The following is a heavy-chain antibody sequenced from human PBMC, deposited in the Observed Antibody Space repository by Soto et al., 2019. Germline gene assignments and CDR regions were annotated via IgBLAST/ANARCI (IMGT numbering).Heavy chain of an antibody. CDR1: GGTFSHFA. CDR3: ARFEQLVLH. CDR2: FIPIFGTL. D-gene: IGHD6-13*01. V-gene: IGHV1-69*01. J-gene: IGHJ1*01. Sequence: QVQLVQSGAEVKKPGSSVKVSCKASGGTFSHFAINWVRQAPGQGLEWMGGFIPIFGTLNYAQRFQGRLTISADESTSTAYMDLSRLRSEDTAVYYCARFEQLVLHWGQGTLVTVSS.